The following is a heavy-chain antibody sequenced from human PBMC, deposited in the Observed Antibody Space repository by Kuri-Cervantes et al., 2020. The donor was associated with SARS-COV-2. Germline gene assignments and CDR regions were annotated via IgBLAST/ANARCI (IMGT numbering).Heavy chain of an antibody. CDR3: ARGQARLRGWFDP. CDR1: GGSISSSSYY. Sequence: SETLSLTCTVSGGSISSSSYYWGWIRQPPGKGLEWFGSIYYSGSTYYNPSLKSRVTISVDTSKNQFSLKLSAVTAADTAVYYCARGQARLRGWFDPWGQGTLVTVSS. J-gene: IGHJ5*02. V-gene: IGHV4-39*07. CDR2: IYYSGST. D-gene: IGHD6-25*01.